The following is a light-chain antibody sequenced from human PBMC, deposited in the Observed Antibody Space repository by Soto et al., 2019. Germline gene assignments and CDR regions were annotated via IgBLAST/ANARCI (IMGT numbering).Light chain of an antibody. V-gene: IGKV1-5*01. CDR2: DAS. Sequence: DIQMTQSPSTLAASVGDRVTITCRASQSIGAWLAWYQQKPGKAPNLLIYDASRSVSGVPSRFSGGGSGTEFTLIIISLQPDDFANCYCQQYNSYSPVTVGQGTKVEIK. CDR3: QQYNSYSPVT. J-gene: IGKJ1*01. CDR1: QSIGAW.